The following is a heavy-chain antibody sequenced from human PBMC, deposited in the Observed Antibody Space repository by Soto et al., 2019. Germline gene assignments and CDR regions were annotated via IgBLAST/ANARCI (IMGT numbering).Heavy chain of an antibody. J-gene: IGHJ6*02. CDR3: AREVEPRIYGMDV. D-gene: IGHD1-1*01. Sequence: PSETLSLTCTVSGGSVSSGSYYWSWIRQPPGKGLEWIGYIYYSGSTNYNPSLKSRVTISVGTSKNQFSLKLSSVTAADTAVYYCAREVEPRIYGMDVWGQGTTVTVSS. V-gene: IGHV4-61*01. CDR2: IYYSGST. CDR1: GGSVSSGSYY.